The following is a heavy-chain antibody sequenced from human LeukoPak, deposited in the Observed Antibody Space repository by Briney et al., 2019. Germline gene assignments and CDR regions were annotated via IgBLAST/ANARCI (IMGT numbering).Heavy chain of an antibody. CDR2: IYYSGST. V-gene: IGHV4-59*08. CDR3: ARHGGGYDFWSGYSSYYFDY. CDR1: GGSISSYY. Sequence: SETLSLTCTVSGGSISSYYWSWIRQPPGKGLEWIGYIYYSGSTNYNPSLKSRVTISVDTSKNQFSLKLSSVTAADTAVCYCARHGGGYDFWSGYSSYYFDYWGQGTLVTVSS. J-gene: IGHJ4*02. D-gene: IGHD3-3*01.